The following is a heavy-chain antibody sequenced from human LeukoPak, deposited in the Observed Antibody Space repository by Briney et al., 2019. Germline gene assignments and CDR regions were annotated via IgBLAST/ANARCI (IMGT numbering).Heavy chain of an antibody. CDR2: IGTAGDT. V-gene: IGHV3-13*04. D-gene: IGHD4-17*01. CDR1: GFTFNNYD. J-gene: IGHJ3*02. CDR3: ARNQDYGVYNSVGAFDI. Sequence: GGSLRLSCAASGFTFNNYDMHWVRQATGKGLEWVSTIGTAGDTYYPGSVKGRFTISRDNSKSTLYLQMNSLRAEDTAVYYCARNQDYGVYNSVGAFDIWGQGTMVTVSS.